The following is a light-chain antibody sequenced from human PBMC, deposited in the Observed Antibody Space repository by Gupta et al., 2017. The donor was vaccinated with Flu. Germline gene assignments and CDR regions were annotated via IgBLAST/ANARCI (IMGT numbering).Light chain of an antibody. CDR3: QQYTYCPGT. J-gene: IGKJ1*01. CDR1: QSVSSS. V-gene: IGKV3-15*01. Sequence: PGTLSVSPGERATLSCRASQSVSSSLAWYQQKPGQPPRLLIYGASTRATGIPARFSGSGSGTEFTLTISSLQSEDFAVYYCQQYTYCPGTFGQGTKVEIK. CDR2: GAS.